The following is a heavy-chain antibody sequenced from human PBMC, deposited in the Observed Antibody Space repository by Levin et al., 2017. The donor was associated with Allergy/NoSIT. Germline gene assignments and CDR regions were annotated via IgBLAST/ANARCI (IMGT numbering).Heavy chain of an antibody. CDR3: ARLKGSLAVAVSYYFDY. V-gene: IGHV4-39*01. Sequence: SETLSLTCTVSGGSISSIIYYWGWIRQPPGKGLEWIGSIYYSGTTYYNPSLKSRVTISVDASKNQFSLKLGSVTAADTAVYYCARLKGSLAVAVSYYFDYWGQGTLVTVSS. CDR2: IYYSGTT. D-gene: IGHD6-19*01. J-gene: IGHJ4*02. CDR1: GGSISSIIYY.